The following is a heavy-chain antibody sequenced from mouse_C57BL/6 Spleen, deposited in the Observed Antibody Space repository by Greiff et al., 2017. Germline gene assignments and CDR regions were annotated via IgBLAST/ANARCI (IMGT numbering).Heavy chain of an antibody. D-gene: IGHD2-4*01. V-gene: IGHV14-3*01. CDR3: ANDYDEAWFAY. J-gene: IGHJ3*01. CDR1: GFNIKNTY. CDR2: IDPANGNT. Sequence: EVQLQQSVAELVRPGASVKLSCTASGFNIKNTYMHWVQQRPEQGLAWIGRIDPANGNTKYAPKFQSKATITADTTSNTAYLQLSSLTTEDTAIYYCANDYDEAWFAYWGQGTLVTVSA.